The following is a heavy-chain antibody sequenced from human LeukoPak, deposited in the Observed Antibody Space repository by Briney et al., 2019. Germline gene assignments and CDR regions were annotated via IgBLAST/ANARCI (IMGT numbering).Heavy chain of an antibody. Sequence: GASVKVSCKASGYXFTGYYIHWVRQAPGQGLEWMGRINPNSGGTNYAQKFQGRVTMTRDTSISTAYMELSRLRSDDTAVYYCAYSSGPVERFDPWGQGTLVTVSS. CDR3: AYSSGPVERFDP. CDR2: INPNSGGT. V-gene: IGHV1-2*06. J-gene: IGHJ5*02. D-gene: IGHD3-22*01. CDR1: GYXFTGYY.